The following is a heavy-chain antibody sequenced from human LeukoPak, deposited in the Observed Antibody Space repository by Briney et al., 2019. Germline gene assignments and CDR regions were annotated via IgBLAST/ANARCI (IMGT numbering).Heavy chain of an antibody. CDR3: ARHVGSSWSLEPLEFDY. J-gene: IGHJ4*02. Sequence: GESLKISCKGSGYSFTSYWIGWVRQMPGKGLEWMGIIYPGDSDTRYSSSFQGQVTISADKSISTAYLQWSSLKASDTAMYYCARHVGSSWSLEPLEFDYWGQGTLVTVSS. D-gene: IGHD6-13*01. V-gene: IGHV5-51*01. CDR2: IYPGDSDT. CDR1: GYSFTSYW.